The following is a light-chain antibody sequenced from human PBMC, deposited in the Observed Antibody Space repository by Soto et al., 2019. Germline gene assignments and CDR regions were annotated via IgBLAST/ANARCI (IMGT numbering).Light chain of an antibody. Sequence: QTLVTQEPSLTVSPGGTVTLTCALTTVAVTSDYYPSWLQRKPGQALRTQIYRTSNKHSWTPARFSGSLLGGKAALTLSGVQPEDEADYYCVLLYGGAWVFGGGTKLTVL. CDR2: RTS. J-gene: IGLJ3*02. CDR3: VLLYGGAWV. CDR1: TVAVTSDYY. V-gene: IGLV7-43*01.